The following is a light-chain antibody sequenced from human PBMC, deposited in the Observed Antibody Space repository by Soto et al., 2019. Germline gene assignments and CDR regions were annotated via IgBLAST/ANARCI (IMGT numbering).Light chain of an antibody. V-gene: IGLV2-11*01. CDR3: CSYAGSHTWV. CDR2: DVD. Sequence: QSALTQPRSVSGSFGQSVTISCTGTSSDVGDSDSVSWYQQHPGRAPKLMISDVDKRPSGVPDCFSGSKSGNTASLTISGLQSDDEADYYCCSYAGSHTWVFGGGTKVTVL. J-gene: IGLJ3*02. CDR1: SSDVGDSDS.